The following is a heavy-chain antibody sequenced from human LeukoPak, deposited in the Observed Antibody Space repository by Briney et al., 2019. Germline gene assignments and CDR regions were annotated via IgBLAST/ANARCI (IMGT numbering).Heavy chain of an antibody. D-gene: IGHD3-16*01. V-gene: IGHV4-30-2*01. Sequence: SQTLSLTCAVSGGSISNGGYSWSWIRQPPGKGLEWIGYIYHSGSTYYNPSLKSRVTISVDRSKNQFSLKLSSVTAADTAVYYCARGSRGLHFDYWGQGTLVTVSS. CDR3: ARGSRGLHFDY. CDR1: GGSISNGGYS. CDR2: IYHSGST. J-gene: IGHJ4*02.